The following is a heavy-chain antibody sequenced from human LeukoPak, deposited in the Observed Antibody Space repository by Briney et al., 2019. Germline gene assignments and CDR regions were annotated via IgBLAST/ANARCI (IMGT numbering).Heavy chain of an antibody. D-gene: IGHD3-10*01. Sequence: GGSLRLSCAASGFTFSSYWMHWVRQAPGKGLVWVSRINSDGSSTSYADSVKGRFTISRDNAKNTPYLQMNSLRAEDTAVYYCARDQNYYGSGSYAPYYYYGMDVWGKGTTVTVSS. CDR1: GFTFSSYW. J-gene: IGHJ6*04. CDR2: INSDGSST. V-gene: IGHV3-74*01. CDR3: ARDQNYYGSGSYAPYYYYGMDV.